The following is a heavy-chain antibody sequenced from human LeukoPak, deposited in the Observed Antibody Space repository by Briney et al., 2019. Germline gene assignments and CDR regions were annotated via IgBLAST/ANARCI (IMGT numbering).Heavy chain of an antibody. CDR3: ARLEAVAGILYY. CDR1: GGSISSSSYY. Sequence: SETLSLTCTVSGGSISSSSYYWGWIRQPPGKGLEWIGSIYYSGSTYYNPSLKSRVTISVDTSKNQFSLKLSSVTAADTAVYYCARLEAVAGILYYWGPGTLVTVSS. J-gene: IGHJ4*02. CDR2: IYYSGST. D-gene: IGHD6-19*01. V-gene: IGHV4-39*01.